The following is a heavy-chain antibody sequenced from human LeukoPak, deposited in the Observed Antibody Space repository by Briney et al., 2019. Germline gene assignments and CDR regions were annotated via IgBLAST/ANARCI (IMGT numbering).Heavy chain of an antibody. Sequence: GGSLRLSCAASGFTFSSYGMHWVRQAPGKGLEWVAFIRYDGSNKYYADSVKGRFTISRDNSKNSLHLQMNSLRVEDTAVYYCARDRLIGGRFGELSNWGQGTLVTVSS. CDR2: IRYDGSNK. J-gene: IGHJ4*02. CDR1: GFTFSSYG. V-gene: IGHV3-30*02. D-gene: IGHD3-10*01. CDR3: ARDRLIGGRFGELSN.